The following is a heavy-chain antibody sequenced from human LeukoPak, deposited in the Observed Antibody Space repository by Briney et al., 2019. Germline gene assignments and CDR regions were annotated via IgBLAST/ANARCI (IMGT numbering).Heavy chain of an antibody. J-gene: IGHJ3*02. CDR1: GGSISSSSYY. CDR2: IYYSGST. V-gene: IGHV4-39*07. D-gene: IGHD6-13*01. CDR3: ASVYSSSWPDAFDI. Sequence: PSETLSLTCTVSGGSISSSSYYWGWIRQPPGKGLEWIGSIYYSGSTYYNPSLKSRVTISVDTSKNQFSLKLSSVTAADTAMYYCASVYSSSWPDAFDIWGQGTMVTVSS.